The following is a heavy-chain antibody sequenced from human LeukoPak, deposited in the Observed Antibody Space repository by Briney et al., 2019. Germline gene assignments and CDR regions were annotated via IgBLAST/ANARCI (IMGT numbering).Heavy chain of an antibody. CDR3: ARATYPLRMAFDI. D-gene: IGHD2/OR15-2a*01. CDR1: GFTFNNYA. Sequence: GGSLRLSCAASGFTFNNYAMSWVRQALGKGLEWVSGISGSGTSTYYADSVKGRFTISRDNSKNTLYLQMNSLRAEDTAVYYCARATYPLRMAFDIWGQGTMVTVSS. J-gene: IGHJ3*02. V-gene: IGHV3-23*01. CDR2: ISGSGTST.